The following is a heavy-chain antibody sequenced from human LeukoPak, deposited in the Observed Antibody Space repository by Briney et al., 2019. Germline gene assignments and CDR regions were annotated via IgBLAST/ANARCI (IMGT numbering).Heavy chain of an antibody. CDR2: IYPGDSDT. V-gene: IGHV5-51*01. CDR3: ARPRDNRYFDWLSSDY. Sequence: GESLKISCKGSGYTFTSSWIGWVRQMPGKGLEWMGIIYPGDSDTRYSPSFQGQVTISADKSISTAYLQWSSLKASDTAIYYCARPRDNRYFDWLSSDYWGQGTLVTVSS. CDR1: GYTFTSSW. J-gene: IGHJ4*02. D-gene: IGHD3-9*01.